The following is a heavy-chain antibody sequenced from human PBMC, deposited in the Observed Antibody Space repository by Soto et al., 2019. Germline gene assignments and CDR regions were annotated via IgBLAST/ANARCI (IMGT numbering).Heavy chain of an antibody. V-gene: IGHV6-1*01. J-gene: IGHJ3*02. CDR3: ARERGVLSEAFDI. D-gene: IGHD3-10*01. CDR2: TYYRSKWYN. CDR1: GDSVSSNSAA. Sequence: SQTLSLTCAISGDSVSSNSAAWNWLRQSPSRGLEWLGRTYYRSKWYNDYVVSMKSRITINPDTSKNQFSLQLNSVTPEDTAVYYCARERGVLSEAFDIWGQGTVVTVSS.